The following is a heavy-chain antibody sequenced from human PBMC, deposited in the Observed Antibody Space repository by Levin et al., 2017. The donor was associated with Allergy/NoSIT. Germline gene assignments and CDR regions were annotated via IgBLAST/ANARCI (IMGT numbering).Heavy chain of an antibody. CDR2: IYVSADST. Sequence: GGSLRLSCAASGFTFSSYALSWVRQAPGQGLEWVSAIYVSADSTYYSDSVKGRFTISRDSSKNTLYLHMSSLRAEDTAVYYCARSSRGDGTFDSWGQGTPVTVSS. D-gene: IGHD3-10*01. V-gene: IGHV3-23*01. J-gene: IGHJ4*02. CDR1: GFTFSSYA. CDR3: ARSSRGDGTFDS.